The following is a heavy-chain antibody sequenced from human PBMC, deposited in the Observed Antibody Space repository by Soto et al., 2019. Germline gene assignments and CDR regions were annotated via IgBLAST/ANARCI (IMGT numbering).Heavy chain of an antibody. D-gene: IGHD3-10*01. CDR2: ISAYNGDT. Sequence: QVQLVQSGAEVKKPRASVKVSCKASGYTFTSYGISWVRQAPGQGLEWMGWISAYNGDTNYAQNLQGRVSMTTDTSTSTASMEVRNLRSDDTAVYYCARRSYRDMDVWGQGTTVTVS. J-gene: IGHJ6*02. CDR3: ARRSYRDMDV. V-gene: IGHV1-18*01. CDR1: GYTFTSYG.